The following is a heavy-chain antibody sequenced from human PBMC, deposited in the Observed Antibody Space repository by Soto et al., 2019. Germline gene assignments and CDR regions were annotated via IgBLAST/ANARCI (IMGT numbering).Heavy chain of an antibody. V-gene: IGHV3-49*04. J-gene: IGHJ4*02. D-gene: IGHD1-7*01. CDR3: TRDLSVTGTTPRFDY. CDR1: GFTFGDYA. Sequence: GGSLRLSCTASGFTFGDYAMSWVRQAPGRGLEWVGFIRSKAYGGTTEYAASVKGRFTISRDDSKSIAYLQVNSLKTEDTAVYYCTRDLSVTGTTPRFDYWGQGTLVTVSS. CDR2: IRSKAYGGTT.